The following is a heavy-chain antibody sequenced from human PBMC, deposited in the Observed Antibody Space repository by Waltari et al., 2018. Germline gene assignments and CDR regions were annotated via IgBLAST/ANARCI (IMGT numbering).Heavy chain of an antibody. CDR2: ISSSSSYI. J-gene: IGHJ2*01. D-gene: IGHD4-17*01. CDR1: GFTFSRYR. CDR3: AREMGTTGGYFDL. Sequence: EVQLVESGGGLVKPGGSLSLSCAASGFTFSRYRMNWVRQAPGKGLEWVSSISSSSSYIYYADSVKGRFTISRDNAKNSLYLQMNSLRAEDTAVYYCAREMGTTGGYFDLWGRGTLVTVSS. V-gene: IGHV3-21*01.